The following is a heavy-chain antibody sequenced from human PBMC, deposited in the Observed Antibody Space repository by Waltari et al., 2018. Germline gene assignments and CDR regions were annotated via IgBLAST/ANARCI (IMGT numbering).Heavy chain of an antibody. Sequence: EVQLVESGGGLVQPGGSLRLSWAASGLAVSNNYVTWVRRAPGKGLEWVSVIYIGGDTYYADSVKGRFTISRDNSKNTVYLQMNSLRAEDTAIYYCAGGYVAHWGQGTLVTVSS. D-gene: IGHD3-9*01. CDR2: IYIGGDT. J-gene: IGHJ4*02. V-gene: IGHV3-66*01. CDR3: AGGYVAH. CDR1: GLAVSNNY.